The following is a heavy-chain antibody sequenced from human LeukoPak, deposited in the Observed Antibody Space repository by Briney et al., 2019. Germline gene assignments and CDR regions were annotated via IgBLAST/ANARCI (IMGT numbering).Heavy chain of an antibody. CDR3: ARDPNPIKYYYDSSGYFFDY. CDR1: GYTFTSYD. J-gene: IGHJ4*02. D-gene: IGHD3-22*01. CDR2: MNPNSGGT. Sequence: GASVKVSCKASGYTFTSYDINWVRQATGQGLEWMGWMNPNSGGTNYAQKFQGRVTMTRDTSISTAYMELSRLRSDDTAVYYCARDPNPIKYYYDSSGYFFDYWGQGTLVTASS. V-gene: IGHV1-2*02.